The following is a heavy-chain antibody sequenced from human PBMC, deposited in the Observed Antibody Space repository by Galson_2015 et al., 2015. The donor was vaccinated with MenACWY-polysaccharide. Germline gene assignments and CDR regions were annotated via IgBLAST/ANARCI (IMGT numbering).Heavy chain of an antibody. Sequence: PALVKPTQTLALTCTFSGFSLRTTGLGVGWIRQPPGKAPDWLAVIYWDDDKVYSPSLQSRLTITKDTSRNQVVLSMTNMDPVDTATYYCAHTYYYDSSGYMAFDYWGQGTLVTVSS. V-gene: IGHV2-5*02. D-gene: IGHD3-22*01. J-gene: IGHJ4*02. CDR2: IYWDDDK. CDR1: GFSLRTTGLG. CDR3: AHTYYYDSSGYMAFDY.